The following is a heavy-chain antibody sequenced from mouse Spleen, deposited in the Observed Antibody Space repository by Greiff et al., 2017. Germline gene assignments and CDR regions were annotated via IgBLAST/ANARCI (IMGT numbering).Heavy chain of an antibody. CDR3: ARDTYDGEAMDY. CDR1: GYAFSSSW. D-gene: IGHD2-14*01. V-gene: IGHV1-82*01. Sequence: QVQLQQSGPELVKPGASVKISCKASGYAFSSSWMNWVKQRPGKGLEWIGRIYPGDGDTNYNGKFKGKATLTADKSSSTAYMQLSSLTSEDSAVYFCARDTYDGEAMDYWGQGTSVTVSS. J-gene: IGHJ4*01. CDR2: IYPGDGDT.